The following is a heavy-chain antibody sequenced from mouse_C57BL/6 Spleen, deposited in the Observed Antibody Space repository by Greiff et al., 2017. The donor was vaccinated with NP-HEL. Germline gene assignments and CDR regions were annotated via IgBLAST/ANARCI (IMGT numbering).Heavy chain of an antibody. CDR1: GYTFTSYW. CDR3: ARGGAYDYDDYYAMDY. CDR2: IHPNSGST. D-gene: IGHD2-4*01. J-gene: IGHJ4*01. Sequence: VQLQQPGAELVKPGASVKLSCKASGYTFTSYWMHWVKQRPGQGLEWIGMIHPNSGSTNYNEKFKSKATLTVDKSSSTAYMQLSSLTSEDSAVYYCARGGAYDYDDYYAMDYWGQGTSVTVSS. V-gene: IGHV1-64*01.